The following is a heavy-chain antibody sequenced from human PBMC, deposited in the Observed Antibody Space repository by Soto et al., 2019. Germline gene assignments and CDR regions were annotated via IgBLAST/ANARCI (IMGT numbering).Heavy chain of an antibody. CDR2: IGGSGGST. D-gene: IGHD2-15*01. J-gene: IGHJ3*02. Sequence: GGSLRLSCAASGFTFGTYAMSWVRQAPGKWLEWVSAIGGSGGSTYSADSVKGRFTISRDNSKNTLYLQMNSLRAEDTAVYYCAKDRGGYCSGGRCYYDAFDIWGQGTMVTVS. CDR1: GFTFGTYA. V-gene: IGHV3-23*01. CDR3: AKDRGGYCSGGRCYYDAFDI.